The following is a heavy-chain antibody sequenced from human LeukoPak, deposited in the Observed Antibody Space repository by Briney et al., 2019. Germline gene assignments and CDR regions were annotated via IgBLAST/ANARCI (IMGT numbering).Heavy chain of an antibody. D-gene: IGHD5-24*01. J-gene: IGHJ4*02. CDR1: GGTFSSYA. CDR2: IIPIFGIA. Sequence: GASVKVSCKASGGTFSSYAISWVRQAPGQGLEWMGRIIPIFGIANYAQKFQGRVTITADKSTSTAYMELRSLKSEDTAVYYCAKAIEMATIVRYFDDWGQGTLVTVA. V-gene: IGHV1-69*04. CDR3: AKAIEMATIVRYFDD.